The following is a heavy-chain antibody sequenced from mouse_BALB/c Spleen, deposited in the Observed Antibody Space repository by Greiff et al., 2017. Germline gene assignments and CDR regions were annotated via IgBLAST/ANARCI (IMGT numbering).Heavy chain of an antibody. Sequence: VQLQQSGPGLVQPSQSLSITCTVSGFSLTSYGVHWVRQSPGKGLEWLGVIWSGGSTDYNAAFISRLSISKDNSKSQVFFKMNSLQADDTAIYYCARKGGYRYDVNYYAMDYWGQGTSVTVSS. J-gene: IGHJ4*01. CDR2: IWSGGST. CDR3: ARKGGYRYDVNYYAMDY. V-gene: IGHV2-4-1*01. D-gene: IGHD2-14*01. CDR1: GFSLTSYG.